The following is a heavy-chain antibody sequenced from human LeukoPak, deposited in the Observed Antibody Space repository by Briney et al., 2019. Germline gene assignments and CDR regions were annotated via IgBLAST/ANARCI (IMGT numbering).Heavy chain of an antibody. CDR3: ARARDYGSGKANAFDI. D-gene: IGHD3-10*01. CDR2: IKRDGSEK. Sequence: PGGSLRLSCAASGFTFSNYAMTWVRQAPGKGLEWVANIKRDGSEKYYVDSVKGRFTISRDNADNSLYLQMNSLRAEDTAFYYCARARDYGSGKANAFDIWGQGTMVTVSS. V-gene: IGHV3-7*05. J-gene: IGHJ3*02. CDR1: GFTFSNYA.